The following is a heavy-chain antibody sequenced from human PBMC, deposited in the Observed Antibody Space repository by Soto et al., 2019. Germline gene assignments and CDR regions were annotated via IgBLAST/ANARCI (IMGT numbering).Heavy chain of an antibody. J-gene: IGHJ5*02. CDR2: INHSGST. Sequence: QVQLQQWGAGLLKPSETLSLTCAVYGGSFSGYYWSWIRQPPGKGLEWIGEINHSGSTNYNPSLKSRVTISVDTSKNQFSLKLSSVTAADTAVYYCARKVAVAGTTLPWGQGTLVTVSS. D-gene: IGHD6-19*01. V-gene: IGHV4-34*01. CDR1: GGSFSGYY. CDR3: ARKVAVAGTTLP.